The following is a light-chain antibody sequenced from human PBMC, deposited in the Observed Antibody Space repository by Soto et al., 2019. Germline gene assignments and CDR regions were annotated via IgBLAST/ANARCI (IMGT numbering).Light chain of an antibody. CDR1: SSNIGSNY. V-gene: IGLV1-47*01. J-gene: IGLJ1*01. Sequence: QPVLTQPPSASGTPGQRVTISCSGSSSNIGSNYVYWYQQLPGTAPKLLIYKNTQRPSGVPDRFSGSKSGTSASLAISGLRSEDEADYYCAAWDDSLSGYVFGTGTKVTVL. CDR3: AAWDDSLSGYV. CDR2: KNT.